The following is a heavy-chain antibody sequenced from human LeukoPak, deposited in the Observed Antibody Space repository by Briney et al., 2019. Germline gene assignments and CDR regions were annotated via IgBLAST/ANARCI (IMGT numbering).Heavy chain of an antibody. V-gene: IGHV4-59*08. CDR3: ARRRHYYDSSGYYELGHALDI. CDR1: GGSISSYY. D-gene: IGHD3-22*01. Sequence: SETLSLTCTVSGGSISSYYWSWIRQPPEKGLEWIGYIYYSGSTNYNPSLKSRVTISVDTSKNQFSLKLSSVTAADTAVYYCARRRHYYDSSGYYELGHALDIWGQGTMVTVSS. J-gene: IGHJ3*02. CDR2: IYYSGST.